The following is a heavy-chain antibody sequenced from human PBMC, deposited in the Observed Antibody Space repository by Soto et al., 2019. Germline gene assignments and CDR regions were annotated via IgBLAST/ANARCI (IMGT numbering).Heavy chain of an antibody. CDR3: ARQYYYDSSGYYHDY. J-gene: IGHJ4*02. D-gene: IGHD3-22*01. Sequence: SETLSLTCTVSGGSISSSSYYWGWIRQPPGKGLEWIGSIYYSGSTYYNPSLKSRVTISVDTSKNQFSLKLSSVTAADTAVYYCARQYYYDSSGYYHDYWGQGTLVTVSS. CDR2: IYYSGST. CDR1: GGSISSSSYY. V-gene: IGHV4-39*01.